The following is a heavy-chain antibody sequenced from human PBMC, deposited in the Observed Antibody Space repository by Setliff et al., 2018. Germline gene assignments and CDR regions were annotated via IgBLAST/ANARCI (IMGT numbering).Heavy chain of an antibody. CDR1: GFTLGDYA. J-gene: IGHJ4*02. D-gene: IGHD3-10*01. CDR3: TITHYYGSGSPYYLDY. CDR2: IRNIPYGGTT. Sequence: GSLRLSCRTSGFTLGDYAMSWVRQAPGKGLEWVGFIRNIPYGGTTEFAASVRGRFAISRDDSRDVAYLQMNNLRTEDTGVYYCTITHYYGSGSPYYLDYWGQGTLVTVSS. V-gene: IGHV3-49*04.